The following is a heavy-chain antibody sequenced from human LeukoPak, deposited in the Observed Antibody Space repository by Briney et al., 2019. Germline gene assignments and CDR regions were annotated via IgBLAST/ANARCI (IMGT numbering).Heavy chain of an antibody. V-gene: IGHV1-8*01. CDR2: MTPNNGNR. CDR1: GYSFTNYD. Sequence: ASVKVSCKASGYSFTNYDIHWVRQAPGQGLEWMGWMTPNNGNRGHAQKFQGRVTLTRDTSTGTAYMELRSLTSEDTAVYYCAREGAEAAELDNWGQGTQVTVSS. D-gene: IGHD6-25*01. J-gene: IGHJ4*02. CDR3: AREGAEAAELDN.